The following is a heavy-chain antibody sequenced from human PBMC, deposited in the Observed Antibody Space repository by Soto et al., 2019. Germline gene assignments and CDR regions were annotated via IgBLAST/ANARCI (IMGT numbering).Heavy chain of an antibody. V-gene: IGHV3-74*01. Sequence: GGSLRLSCAASGFIFTNYWMHWVRQVPGKGLVWISRVNSDGSSTSYADPVKGRFTISRDNAKNTVYLQMNSLRAEDTAVYYCVRDLYSRGSANWFDSWCQGILVTVSS. CDR1: GFIFTNYW. CDR2: VNSDGSST. J-gene: IGHJ5*01. D-gene: IGHD6-19*01. CDR3: VRDLYSRGSANWFDS.